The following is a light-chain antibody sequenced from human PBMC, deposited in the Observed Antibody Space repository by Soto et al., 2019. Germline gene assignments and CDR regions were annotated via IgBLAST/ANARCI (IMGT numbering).Light chain of an antibody. CDR2: EVT. Sequence: QAVVTQPPSASGSPGQSVTISCTGTSGDVGAYNYVSWYQQHPGKAPKLMIYEVTKRPSGVPDRFSGSKSGATASLTVSGLQAEDEADYYCSSYAGSKTFIFGGGTKLTVL. CDR3: SSYAGSKTFI. V-gene: IGLV2-8*01. CDR1: SGDVGAYNY. J-gene: IGLJ2*01.